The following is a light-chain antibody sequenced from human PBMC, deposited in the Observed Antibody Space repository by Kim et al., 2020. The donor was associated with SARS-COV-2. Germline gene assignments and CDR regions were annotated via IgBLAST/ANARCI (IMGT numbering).Light chain of an antibody. CDR2: DVT. CDR3: SSYTTSNTLI. Sequence: GQSITISCTGTSSDVGYYDYVSWYQQHPGKAPNLMIYDVTQRPSGVSSRFSGSKSGNTASLTISGLQAEDESDFYCSSYTTSNTLIFGGGTQLTVL. V-gene: IGLV2-14*03. J-gene: IGLJ2*01. CDR1: SSDVGYYDY.